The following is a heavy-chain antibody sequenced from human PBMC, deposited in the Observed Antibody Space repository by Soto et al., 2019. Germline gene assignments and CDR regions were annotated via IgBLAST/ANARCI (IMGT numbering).Heavy chain of an antibody. CDR3: ARVRIVGAREIDF. CDR2: ISGYNGDI. CDR1: GYTSNRHG. J-gene: IGHJ4*02. D-gene: IGHD1-26*01. Sequence: QVHLVQSGGEVKKPGASVKVSCKASGYTSNRHGITWVRQAPGQGLEWMGWISGYNGDINYEQKFQGRVTLSSDTLTSTVYLELKSLRFDDTAVYYCARVRIVGAREIDFWGQGTLVTVSS. V-gene: IGHV1-18*04.